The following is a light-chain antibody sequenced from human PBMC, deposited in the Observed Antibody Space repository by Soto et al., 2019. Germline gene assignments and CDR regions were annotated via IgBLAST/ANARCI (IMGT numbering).Light chain of an antibody. V-gene: IGLV2-23*01. J-gene: IGLJ1*01. Sequence: QSALTQPASVSGSPGQSITISCTGTSSDVGSYNFVSWYQQHPGKAPKLLIYGASKRPSGVSTRFSGSKSGNTASLTISGLQAEDEADYYCCSYAGSYTYVFGGGTKLTVL. CDR2: GAS. CDR1: SSDVGSYNF. CDR3: CSYAGSYTYV.